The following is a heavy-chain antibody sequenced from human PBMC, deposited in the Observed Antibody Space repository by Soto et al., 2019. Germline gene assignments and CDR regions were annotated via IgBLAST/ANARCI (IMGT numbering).Heavy chain of an antibody. CDR3: ARLLPPAIYYYAIDV. CDR2: FDSEDGET. CDR1: GYTLTELS. V-gene: IGHV1-24*01. J-gene: IGHJ6*02. D-gene: IGHD2-21*01. Sequence: ASVKVSCKVSGYTLTELSMHWVRQAPGKGLPWMGGFDSEDGETIYAQKFQRRLSMTADTSSTTAYMELSGLRTADTAAYYCARLLPPAIYYYAIDVWGQGTTVTVSS.